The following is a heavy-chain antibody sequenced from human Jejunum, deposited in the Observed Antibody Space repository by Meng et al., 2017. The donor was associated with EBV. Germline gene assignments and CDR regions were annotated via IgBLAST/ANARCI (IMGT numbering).Heavy chain of an antibody. CDR2: IDYSGTT. CDR3: ARETTMIEGGGHAFDI. CDR1: GASISSGGYY. J-gene: IGHJ3*02. Sequence: QGRLRRSGPGLVKPSQTLAPTCVVSGASISSGGYYWSWIRQPPGKGLEWIGYIDYSGTTYYNPFLKSRVTISLDTSANLFSLKLSSVTAADTAVFYCARETTMIEGGGHAFDIWGQGTMVTVSS. V-gene: IGHV4-30-4*01. D-gene: IGHD3-22*01.